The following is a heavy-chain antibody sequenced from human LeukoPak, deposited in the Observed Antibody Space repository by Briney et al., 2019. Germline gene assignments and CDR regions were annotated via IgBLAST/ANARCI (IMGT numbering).Heavy chain of an antibody. V-gene: IGHV3-30*18. CDR2: ISYDGSNK. J-gene: IGHJ4*02. D-gene: IGHD3-22*01. CDR1: GFTFSSYG. Sequence: GGSLRLSCAASGFTFSSYGMHWVRQAPGKGLEWVAVISYDGSNKYYADSVKGRSTISRDNSKNTLYLQMNSLRAEDTAVYYCAKDYYYDSSGYYYVNYFDYWGQGTLVTVSS. CDR3: AKDYYYDSSGYYYVNYFDY.